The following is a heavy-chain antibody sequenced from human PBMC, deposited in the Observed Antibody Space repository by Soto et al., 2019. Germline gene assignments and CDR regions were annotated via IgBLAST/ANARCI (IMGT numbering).Heavy chain of an antibody. J-gene: IGHJ5*02. V-gene: IGHV4-39*01. CDR2: IYYSGST. CDR1: GGSISSSSYY. D-gene: IGHD6-13*01. CDR3: ARQIAAAGRFDP. Sequence: WETLSLTCTVSGGSISSSSYYWGWIRQPPGKGLEWIGSIYYSGSTYYNPSLKSRVTISVDTSKNQFSLKLSSVTAADTAVYYCARQIAAAGRFDPWGQGTLVTVSS.